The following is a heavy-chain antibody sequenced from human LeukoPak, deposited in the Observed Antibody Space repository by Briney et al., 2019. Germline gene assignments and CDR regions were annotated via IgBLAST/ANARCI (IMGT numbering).Heavy chain of an antibody. CDR2: IYTSGST. V-gene: IGHV4-61*02. Sequence: SETLSLTCTVSGGSISSGSYYWSWIRQPAGKGLEWIGRIYTSGSTNYNPSLKSRVTISVDTSKNQFSLKLSSVTAADTAVYYCARLGASISISQNPPRWGQGTLVTVSS. CDR1: GGSISSGSYY. CDR3: ARLGASISISQNPPR. J-gene: IGHJ4*02. D-gene: IGHD1-14*01.